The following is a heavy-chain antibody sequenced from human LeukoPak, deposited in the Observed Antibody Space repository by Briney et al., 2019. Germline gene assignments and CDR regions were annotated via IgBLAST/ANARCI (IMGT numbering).Heavy chain of an antibody. CDR1: GFTFSSYS. Sequence: GGSLRLSCAASGFTFSSYSMNWVRQAPGKGLEWVSCISSSSSYIYYGDSVKGRFTTSRDNAKNSLYLQMNSLRAEDTAVYYCARGLRSSGYYAFDYWGQGTLVTVSS. V-gene: IGHV3-21*01. CDR3: ARGLRSSGYYAFDY. CDR2: ISSSSSYI. D-gene: IGHD3-22*01. J-gene: IGHJ4*02.